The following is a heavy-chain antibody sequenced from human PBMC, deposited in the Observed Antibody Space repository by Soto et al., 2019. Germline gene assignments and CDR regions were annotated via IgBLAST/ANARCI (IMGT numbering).Heavy chain of an antibody. CDR2: ISSNGGST. CDR3: VKDSDDSSGYYPFFDY. Sequence: GGSLRLSCSASGFTFSSYAMHWVRQAPGKGLEYVSAISSNGGSTYYADSVKGRFTISRDNSKNTLYLQMSSLRAEDTAVYYCVKDSDDSSGYYPFFDYWGQGTLVTVSS. V-gene: IGHV3-64D*08. J-gene: IGHJ4*02. CDR1: GFTFSSYA. D-gene: IGHD3-22*01.